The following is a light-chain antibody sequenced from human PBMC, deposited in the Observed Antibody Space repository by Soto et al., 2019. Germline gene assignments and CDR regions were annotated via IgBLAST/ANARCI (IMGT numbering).Light chain of an antibody. CDR3: QQYDNLPKT. CDR1: QDISNY. V-gene: IGKV1-33*01. Sequence: DIQMTQSPSSLSASVGDRVTITCQASQDISNYLNWYQQKPGKAPELLIYDASNLETGVPSRFSGSGSGTDFTFTIISLQPEDIATYYCQQYDNLPKTFGQGTRLDIK. J-gene: IGKJ5*01. CDR2: DAS.